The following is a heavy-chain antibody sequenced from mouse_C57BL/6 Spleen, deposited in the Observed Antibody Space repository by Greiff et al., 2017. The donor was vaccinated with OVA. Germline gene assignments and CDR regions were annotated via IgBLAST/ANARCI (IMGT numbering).Heavy chain of an antibody. CDR1: GYTFTSYW. D-gene: IGHD3-3*01. CDR3: ARWTAPPHHAMDY. Sequence: QVQLQQPGAELVMPGASVQLSCKASGYTFTSYWMHWVKQRPGQGLEWIGEIDPSDSYTNYNQKFKGKSTLTVDKSSSTAYMQLSSLTSEDSAVYYGARWTAPPHHAMDYWGQGTSVTVSS. CDR2: IDPSDSYT. V-gene: IGHV1-69*01. J-gene: IGHJ4*01.